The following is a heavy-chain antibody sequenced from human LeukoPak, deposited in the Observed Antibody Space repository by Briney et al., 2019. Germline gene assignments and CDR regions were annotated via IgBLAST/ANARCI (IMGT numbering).Heavy chain of an antibody. CDR3: ATGIVGATSKVAFDI. CDR1: GYTFTSYG. J-gene: IGHJ3*02. V-gene: IGHV1-18*01. D-gene: IGHD1-26*01. CDR2: ISAYNGNT. Sequence: ASVKVSCKASGYTFTSYGISWVRQAPGQGLEWMGWISAYNGNTNYAQKLQGRVTMTTDISTSTAYMELRSLRSDDTAVYYCATGIVGATSKVAFDIWGQGTMVTVSS.